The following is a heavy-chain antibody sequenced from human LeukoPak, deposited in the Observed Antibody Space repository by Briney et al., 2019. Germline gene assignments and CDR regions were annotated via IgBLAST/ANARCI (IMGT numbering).Heavy chain of an antibody. V-gene: IGHV4-59*08. Sequence: PSETLSLTCTVSGGSISSYYWSWIRQPPGKGLEWIGYIYYSGSTNYNPSLKSRVTISVDTSKNQFSLKLSSVTAADTAAYYCARRKGDTAMVMFDYWGQGTLVTVSS. CDR3: ARRKGDTAMVMFDY. D-gene: IGHD5-18*01. J-gene: IGHJ4*02. CDR2: IYYSGST. CDR1: GGSISSYY.